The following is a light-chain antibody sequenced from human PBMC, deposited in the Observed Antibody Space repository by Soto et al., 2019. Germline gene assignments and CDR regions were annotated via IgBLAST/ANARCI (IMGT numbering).Light chain of an antibody. J-gene: IGKJ5*01. Sequence: EIVLTQSPCTLSLSTGERATLSCRASQSVSSSYLAWYQQKPGQAPRLLIYGASTRAAGIPDRFSGSGSGTDFTLTITRLEPEDSAVYFCQQYTGPPTTFGQGTRLEIK. V-gene: IGKV3-20*01. CDR3: QQYTGPPTT. CDR2: GAS. CDR1: QSVSSSY.